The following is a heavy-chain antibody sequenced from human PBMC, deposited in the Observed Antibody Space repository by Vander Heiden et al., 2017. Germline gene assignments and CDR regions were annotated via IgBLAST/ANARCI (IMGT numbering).Heavy chain of an antibody. Sequence: EVQLVESGGGLVKPGVSLRLPFASSGFTFSNAWMSWVRQAPGKGLEWVGRIKSKTDGGTTDYAAPVKGRFTISRDDSKNTLYLQMNSLKTEDTAVYYCTTRYCSGGSCSHWGQGTLVTVSS. CDR2: IKSKTDGGTT. CDR3: TTRYCSGGSCSH. J-gene: IGHJ4*02. V-gene: IGHV3-15*01. D-gene: IGHD2-15*01. CDR1: GFTFSNAW.